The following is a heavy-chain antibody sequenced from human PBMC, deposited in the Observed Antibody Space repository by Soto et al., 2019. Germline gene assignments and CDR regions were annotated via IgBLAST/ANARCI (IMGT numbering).Heavy chain of an antibody. V-gene: IGHV4-59*08. CDR1: GCSISSYY. J-gene: IGHJ6*03. D-gene: IGHD6-6*01. CDR3: ARQSGSSPAFYYYYYMDV. CDR2: IYYSGST. Sequence: PSETLSLTCTVSGCSISSYYWNCIRQPPGKGLEWIGYIYYSGSTNYNPSLKSRVTISVDTSKNQFSLKLSSVTAADTAVYYCARQSGSSPAFYYYYYMDVWGKGTTVTVSS.